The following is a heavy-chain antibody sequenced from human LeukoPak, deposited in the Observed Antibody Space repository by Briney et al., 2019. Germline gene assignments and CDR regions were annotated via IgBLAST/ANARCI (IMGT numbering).Heavy chain of an antibody. Sequence: PSETLSLTCTVSGYSISSGYYWGWIRQPPGKGLEWIGSIYHSGSTYYNPSLKRRVTISVDTSKNQFSLKLSSVTAADTAVYYCARDYVPYCGGDCYPLSSWGQGTLVTVSS. D-gene: IGHD2-21*01. CDR3: ARDYVPYCGGDCYPLSS. J-gene: IGHJ4*02. V-gene: IGHV4-38-2*02. CDR1: GYSISSGYY. CDR2: IYHSGST.